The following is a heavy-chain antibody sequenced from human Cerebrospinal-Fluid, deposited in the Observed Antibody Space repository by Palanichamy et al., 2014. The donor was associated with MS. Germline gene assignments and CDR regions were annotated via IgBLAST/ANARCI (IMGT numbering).Heavy chain of an antibody. J-gene: IGHJ4*02. CDR2: INLSGGGT. D-gene: IGHD5-18*01. V-gene: IGHV1-46*01. CDR3: ARAPQYSSLDY. CDR1: GYTFSNYF. Sequence: QVQLVQSAAEVRKPGASVTVSCKASGYTFSNYFMHWVRQAPGQGLEWIGIINLSGGGTAYAQRFQGKVTMTRDTSRSTAYLELSSQMSEDTAVYYCARAPQYSSLDYWGQGTLVIVSS.